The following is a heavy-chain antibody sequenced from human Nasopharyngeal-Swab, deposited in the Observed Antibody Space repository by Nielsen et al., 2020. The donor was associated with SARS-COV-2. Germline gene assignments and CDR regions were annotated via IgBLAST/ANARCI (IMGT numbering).Heavy chain of an antibody. J-gene: IGHJ4*02. CDR3: TTVAGSYGRFDY. Sequence: ASVKVSCKVSGYTLTELSMHWVRQAAGKGLEWVGGFDPEDGETIYAQKFQGRDTMTEDTSTDTAYMELSSLTSEDTAVYYCTTVAGSYGRFDYWGQGTVVTVSS. CDR2: FDPEDGET. CDR1: GYTLTELS. V-gene: IGHV1-24*01. D-gene: IGHD1-26*01.